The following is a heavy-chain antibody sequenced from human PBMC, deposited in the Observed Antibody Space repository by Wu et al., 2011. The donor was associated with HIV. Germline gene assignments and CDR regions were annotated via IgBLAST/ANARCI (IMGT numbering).Heavy chain of an antibody. J-gene: IGHJ6*02. CDR2: IIPIFGTS. CDR3: ASQPDTTMTGYYYYGNGR. CDR1: GGTFSSYA. Sequence: QVQLVQSGAEVKKPGSSVKVSCKASGGTFSSYAISWVRQAPGQGLEWMGRIIPIFGTSNYAQKFQGRVTINMDKSTSTAYMELSSLRSEDTAVYYCASQPDTTMTGYYYYGNGRVGPRDQSHRLL. D-gene: IGHD1-14*01. V-gene: IGHV1-69*06.